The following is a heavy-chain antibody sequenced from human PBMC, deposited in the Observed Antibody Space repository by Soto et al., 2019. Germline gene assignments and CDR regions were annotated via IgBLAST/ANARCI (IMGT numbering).Heavy chain of an antibody. CDR2: TYYRTKWYN. CDR1: GDSVSSNSAA. D-gene: IGHD3-22*01. Sequence: SQTLSLTCAISGDSVSSNSAAWNWIRQSPSRGLEWLGRTYYRTKWYNDYAVSVKSRITINPTTSKNQFSLQLNSVTPEDTAVYYCARDPLFASWYYDSSGYDYWGQGTLVTVSS. V-gene: IGHV6-1*01. J-gene: IGHJ4*02. CDR3: ARDPLFASWYYDSSGYDY.